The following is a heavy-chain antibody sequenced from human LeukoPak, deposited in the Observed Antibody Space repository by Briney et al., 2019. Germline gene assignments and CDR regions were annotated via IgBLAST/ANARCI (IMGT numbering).Heavy chain of an antibody. J-gene: IGHJ6*02. Sequence: PGGSLRLSCAASGFTFSSYGMPWVRQAPGKGLEGVAVISYDGSNKYYADSVKGRFTISRDNSKNTLYMQMNSLRAEDTALYYCAKGFGGYYFYYYGMDVWGQGTTVTVSS. D-gene: IGHD3-10*01. CDR3: AKGFGGYYFYYYGMDV. CDR2: ISYDGSNK. CDR1: GFTFSSYG. V-gene: IGHV3-30*18.